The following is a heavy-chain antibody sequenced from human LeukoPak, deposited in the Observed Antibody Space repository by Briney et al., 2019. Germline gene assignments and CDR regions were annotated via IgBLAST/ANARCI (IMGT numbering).Heavy chain of an antibody. CDR3: VKDRDFWSGLDV. CDR2: ISWQSRTT. J-gene: IGHJ6*02. CDR1: GFTFSSYA. Sequence: PRGSLRLSCAASGFTFSSYAMSWVRQVPGKGLEWVSGISWQSRTTKYADSVRGRFTISRDNAKSSLYLQMNSLKLEDTALYYCVKDRDFWSGLDVWGQGTMVTVS. V-gene: IGHV3-9*01. D-gene: IGHD3-3*01.